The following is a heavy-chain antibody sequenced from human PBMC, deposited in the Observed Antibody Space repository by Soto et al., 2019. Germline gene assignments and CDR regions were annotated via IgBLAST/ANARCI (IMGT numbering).Heavy chain of an antibody. V-gene: IGHV1-2*02. D-gene: IGHD1-7*01. CDR1: GYTFTGYY. CDR3: ARNNWNYEHGMDV. CDR2: INPNSGGT. Sequence: ASVKVSCKASGYTFTGYYMHWVRQAPGQGLEWMGWINPNSGGTNYAQKFQGRVTMTRDTSISTAYMELSRLRSDDTAVYYCARNNWNYEHGMDVWGQGTPVTVSS. J-gene: IGHJ6*02.